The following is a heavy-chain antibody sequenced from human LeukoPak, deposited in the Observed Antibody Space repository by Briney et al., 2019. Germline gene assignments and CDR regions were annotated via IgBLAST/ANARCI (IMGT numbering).Heavy chain of an antibody. Sequence: GGSLRLSCAASGFSFRLYGMRWVRQAPGKGLEWVALMLYGGSGLYYADSVKGRFSISRDNSNNMFYLQMSSLRVDDSAVYYCARDLASGNHPDGFDVWGQGTLVTVSS. V-gene: IGHV3-33*05. CDR1: GFSFRLYG. CDR3: ARDLASGNHPDGFDV. D-gene: IGHD2/OR15-2a*01. CDR2: MLYGGSGL. J-gene: IGHJ3*01.